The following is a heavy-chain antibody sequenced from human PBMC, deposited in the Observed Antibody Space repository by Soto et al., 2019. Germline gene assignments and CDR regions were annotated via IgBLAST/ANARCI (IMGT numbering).Heavy chain of an antibody. V-gene: IGHV4-59*08. CDR3: ARQGEYGDPFY. CDR1: GGSISSYY. D-gene: IGHD4-17*01. CDR2: IYYSGST. J-gene: IGHJ4*02. Sequence: SETLSLTCTVSGGSISSYYWSWIRQPPGKGLEWIGYIYYSGSTNYNPSLKSRVTISVDTSKNQFSLKLSSVTAADTAVYYCARQGEYGDPFYWGQGTLVTVSS.